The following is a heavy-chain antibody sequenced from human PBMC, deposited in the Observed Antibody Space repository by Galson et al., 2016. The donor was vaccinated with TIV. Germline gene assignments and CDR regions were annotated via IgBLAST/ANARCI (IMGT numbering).Heavy chain of an antibody. CDR2: VNPGGSTI. CDR1: GYSFTSQW. J-gene: IGHJ4*02. Sequence: QSGAEVKKPGESLKISCKASGYSFTSQWIAWVRQVPGKGLEWVGVVNPGGSTIRYSPSFQGQVTISADKSISTAYLQWSSLRASDSAIYYCVRAPGYSGYNYGYFDSWGQGTLVTVSS. V-gene: IGHV5-51*03. CDR3: VRAPGYSGYNYGYFDS. D-gene: IGHD5-12*01.